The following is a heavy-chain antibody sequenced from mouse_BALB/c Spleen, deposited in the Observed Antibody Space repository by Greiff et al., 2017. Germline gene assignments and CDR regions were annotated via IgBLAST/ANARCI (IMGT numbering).Heavy chain of an antibody. D-gene: IGHD4-1*02. CDR3: ASGQLGHRYFDV. CDR1: GYTFRSYW. J-gene: IGHJ1*01. Sequence: VQLQQSGAELMKPGASVKISCKATGYTFRSYWIEWVKQRPGHGLEWIGEILPGSGSTNYNEKFKGKATFTADTSSNTAYLQLSSLTSEDSAVCYSASGQLGHRYFDVWGAGTTVTVSS. V-gene: IGHV1-9*01. CDR2: ILPGSGST.